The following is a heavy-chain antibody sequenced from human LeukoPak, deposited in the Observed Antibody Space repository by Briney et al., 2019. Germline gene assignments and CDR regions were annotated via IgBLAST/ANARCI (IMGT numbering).Heavy chain of an antibody. V-gene: IGHV3-9*01. J-gene: IGHJ6*02. D-gene: IGHD2-2*01. CDR2: ISWNSGGI. CDR3: AKDVSSTRYYYYGMDV. Sequence: PGGSLRLSCAASGFTFDDYAMHWVRQAPGKGLEWVSGISWNSGGIGYADSVKGRFTISRDNAKNSLYLQMNSLRAEDTALYYCAKDVSSTRYYYYGMDVWGQGTTVTVSS. CDR1: GFTFDDYA.